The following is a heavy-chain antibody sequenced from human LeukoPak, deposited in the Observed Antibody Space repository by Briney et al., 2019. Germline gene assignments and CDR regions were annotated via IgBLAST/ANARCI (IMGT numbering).Heavy chain of an antibody. CDR3: ARALPLSGWYAEYFQH. V-gene: IGHV1-2*02. CDR1: GYTFTGYY. J-gene: IGHJ1*01. CDR2: INPNSGGT. D-gene: IGHD6-19*01. Sequence: ASVKVSCKASGYTFTGYYMHWVRQAPGQGLEWMGWINPNSGGTNYAQKFQGRVTMTRDTSIGTAYMELSRLRSDDTAVYYCARALPLSGWYAEYFQHWGQGTLVTVSS.